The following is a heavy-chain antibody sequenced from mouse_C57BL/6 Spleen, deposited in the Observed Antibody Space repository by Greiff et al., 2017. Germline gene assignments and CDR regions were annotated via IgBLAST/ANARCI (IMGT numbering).Heavy chain of an antibody. CDR1: GFTFSSYG. Sequence: EVQLQESGGDLVKPGGSLKLSCAASGFTFSSYGMSWVRQTPDKRLEWVATISSGGSYTYYPDSVKGRFTISRDNAKNTLYLQMSSLKSEDTAMYYCARHEDGYWYFDVWGTGTTVTVSS. CDR3: ARHEDGYWYFDV. CDR2: ISSGGSYT. D-gene: IGHD2-3*01. J-gene: IGHJ1*03. V-gene: IGHV5-6*01.